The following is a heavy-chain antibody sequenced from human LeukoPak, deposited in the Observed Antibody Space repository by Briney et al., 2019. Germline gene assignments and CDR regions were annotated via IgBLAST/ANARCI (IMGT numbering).Heavy chain of an antibody. Sequence: NPSETLSLTCTVSGGSISSYYWSWIRQPPGKGLEWIGYIYHSGSTYYNPSLKSRVTISVDRSKNQFSLKLSSVTAADTAVYYCARGGIQLWVDIWGQGTMVTVSS. V-gene: IGHV4-59*12. J-gene: IGHJ3*02. CDR3: ARGGIQLWVDI. CDR1: GGSISSYY. CDR2: IYHSGST. D-gene: IGHD5-18*01.